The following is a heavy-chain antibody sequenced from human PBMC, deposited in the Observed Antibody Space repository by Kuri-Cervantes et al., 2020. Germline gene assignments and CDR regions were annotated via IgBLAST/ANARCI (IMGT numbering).Heavy chain of an antibody. CDR1: GGSVSSRSWY. Sequence: SETLSLTCTVSGGSVSSRSWYWGWIRQTPGKGLEWIGSIYYSGSTYYNPSLKSRVTISVDMSKNQFSLKLSSVTAADTAVYYCARNYDILTGYYDGYFDYWGQGALVTVSS. D-gene: IGHD3-9*01. J-gene: IGHJ4*02. V-gene: IGHV4-39*07. CDR2: IYYSGST. CDR3: ARNYDILTGYYDGYFDY.